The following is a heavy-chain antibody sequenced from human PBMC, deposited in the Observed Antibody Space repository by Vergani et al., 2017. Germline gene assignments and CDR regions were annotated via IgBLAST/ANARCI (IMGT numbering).Heavy chain of an antibody. J-gene: IGHJ5*02. Sequence: QVQLVESGGGVVQPGRSLRLSCAASGFTFSSYAMHWVRQAPGKGLEWVAVIWYDGSNKYYADSVKGRFTISRDNSKNTLYLQMNSLRAEDTAVYYCARGALLLWFGESIGYNWFDPWGQGTLVTVSS. CDR1: GFTFSSYA. CDR2: IWYDGSNK. CDR3: ARGALLLWFGESIGYNWFDP. V-gene: IGHV3-33*08. D-gene: IGHD3-10*01.